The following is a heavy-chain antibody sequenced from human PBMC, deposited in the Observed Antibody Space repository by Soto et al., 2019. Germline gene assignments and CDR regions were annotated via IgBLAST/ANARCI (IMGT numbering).Heavy chain of an antibody. CDR3: AKDRGGSYYVDYYYYGMDV. J-gene: IGHJ6*02. CDR1: GFTFSSYG. V-gene: IGHV3-30*18. CDR2: ISYDGSNK. D-gene: IGHD1-26*01. Sequence: SCAASGFTFSSYGMHWVRQAPGKGLEWVAVISYDGSNKYYADSVKGRFTISRDNSKNTLYLQMNSLRAEDTAVYYCAKDRGGSYYVDYYYYGMDVWGQGTTVTVSS.